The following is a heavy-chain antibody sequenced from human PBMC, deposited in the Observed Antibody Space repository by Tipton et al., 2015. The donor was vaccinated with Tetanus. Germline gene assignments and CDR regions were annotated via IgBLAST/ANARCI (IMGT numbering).Heavy chain of an antibody. CDR1: GGSMSSGGHY. CDR3: ARLREVVSRSGWAFDH. J-gene: IGHJ5*02. V-gene: IGHV4-39*02. CDR2: LTYSGRT. D-gene: IGHD5/OR15-5a*01. Sequence: TLSLTCIVSGGSMSSGGHYGAWVRQSPGQGLGWIGSLTYSGRTYYNPSLKSRVTMAVDTSRKDFSVRLRSVTAADTAVYFCARLREVVSRSGWAFDHWGQGILVTVSS.